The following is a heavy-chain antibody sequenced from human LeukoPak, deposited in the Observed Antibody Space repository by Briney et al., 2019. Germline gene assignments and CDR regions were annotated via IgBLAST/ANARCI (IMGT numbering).Heavy chain of an antibody. D-gene: IGHD1-26*01. CDR2: INPSGGST. V-gene: IGHV1-46*01. CDR3: ARGVGATYFDY. J-gene: IGHJ4*02. Sequence: ASVKVSCEASGYTFTSYYMHWVRQAPGQGLEWMGIINPSGGSTSYAQKFQGRVTMTRDMSTSTVYMELSSLRSEDTAVYYCARGVGATYFDYWGQGTLVTVSS. CDR1: GYTFTSYY.